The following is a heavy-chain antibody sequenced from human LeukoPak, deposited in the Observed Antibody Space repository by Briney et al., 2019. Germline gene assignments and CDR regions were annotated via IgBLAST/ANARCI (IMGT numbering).Heavy chain of an antibody. D-gene: IGHD3-22*01. CDR3: TTLVEYYYDSSGYPSDY. CDR2: IKSKTDGGTT. CDR1: GFTFSNAW. V-gene: IGHV3-15*01. Sequence: GGSLRLSCAASGFTFSNAWMSWVRQAPGKGLEWVGRIKSKTDGGTTDYAAPVKGSFTISRDDSKNTLYLQMNSLKTEDTAVYYCTTLVEYYYDSSGYPSDYWGQGTLVTVSS. J-gene: IGHJ4*02.